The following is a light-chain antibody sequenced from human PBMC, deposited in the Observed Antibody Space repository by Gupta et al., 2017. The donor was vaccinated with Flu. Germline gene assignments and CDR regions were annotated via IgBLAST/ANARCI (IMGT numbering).Light chain of an antibody. CDR2: GAS. V-gene: IGKV3-15*01. J-gene: IGKJ5*01. Sequence: EIVMTQSPDTLSVSPGERATLSCRASQSISSNLAWYQHKPGRSPRLLIFGASTRVTGIADRFSGSGSGTEFTLTISSLESEDFAVYYCQQYDDWPPLTFGQGTRLEIK. CDR3: QQYDDWPPLT. CDR1: QSISSN.